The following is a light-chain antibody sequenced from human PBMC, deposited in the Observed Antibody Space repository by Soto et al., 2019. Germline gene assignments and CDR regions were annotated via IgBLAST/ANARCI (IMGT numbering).Light chain of an antibody. CDR2: DAS. CDR3: QQYGYSPGT. V-gene: IGKV3-20*01. Sequence: EIVLTQSPGTLSLSPGERATLSCRASQSVRGRYLGWYQQKPGQAPRLLIYDASSRATGIPDRFSGSGSGTDFTLTISRLEPEDFEVYYCQQYGYSPGTFGQGTKVEVK. J-gene: IGKJ1*01. CDR1: QSVRGRY.